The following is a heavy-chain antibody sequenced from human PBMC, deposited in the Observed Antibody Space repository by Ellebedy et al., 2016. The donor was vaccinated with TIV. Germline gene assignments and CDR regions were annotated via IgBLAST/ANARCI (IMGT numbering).Heavy chain of an antibody. CDR1: GYTFTSYD. J-gene: IGHJ4*02. D-gene: IGHD3-3*01. CDR3: ARDLRWDWSGQRFDY. V-gene: IGHV1-8*01. Sequence: AASVKVSCKASGYTFTSYDINWVGQAAGLGLEWMGWMNPNSGYTGSAQEFQGRVTMTRDTSMSTAYMELSSLRSEDTATYYCARDLRWDWSGQRFDYWGQGTLVTVSS. CDR2: MNPNSGYT.